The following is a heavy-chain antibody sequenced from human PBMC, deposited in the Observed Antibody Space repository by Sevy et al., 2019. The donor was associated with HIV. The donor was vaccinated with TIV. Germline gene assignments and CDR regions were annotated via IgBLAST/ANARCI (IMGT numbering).Heavy chain of an antibody. CDR3: AKSDTSKGSHH. V-gene: IGHV3-23*01. D-gene: IGHD3-10*01. J-gene: IGHJ5*02. CDR1: GFTFSNYV. CDR2: ISGSGGST. Sequence: GGSLRLSCAASGFTFSNYVMSWVRQAPGKGLEWVSAISGSGGSTYYADSVKGRFTISRDNSENTLYLQMNSLGAEDTALYYCAKSDTSKGSHHWGQGTQVTVSS.